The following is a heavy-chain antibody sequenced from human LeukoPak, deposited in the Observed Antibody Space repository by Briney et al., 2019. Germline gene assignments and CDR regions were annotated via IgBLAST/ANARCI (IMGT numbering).Heavy chain of an antibody. V-gene: IGHV1-46*01. J-gene: IGHJ4*02. D-gene: IGHD3-22*01. CDR1: GYTFTGYY. CDR3: ARDVPDDTSGYYFDY. Sequence: ASVKVSCKASGYTFTGYYIHWMRQAPGQGLEWMGIINTRGGSTSYAQKFQGRVTMTRDTFTSTVYMELSSLRSEDTAVYYCARDVPDDTSGYYFDYWGQGTLVTVSS. CDR2: INTRGGST.